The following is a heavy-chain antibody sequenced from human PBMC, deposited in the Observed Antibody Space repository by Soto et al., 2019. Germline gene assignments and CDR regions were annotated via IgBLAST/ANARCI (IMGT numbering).Heavy chain of an antibody. J-gene: IGHJ4*02. Sequence: LRLSCAASGFTFTRYSMNWVRQAPGKGLEWVSSISSTTNYIYYADSMKGRFTVSRDNAKNSVYLDMNSLSAEDTAVYYCARESEDLTSNFDYWGQGTLVTVSS. V-gene: IGHV3-21*01. CDR2: ISSTTNYI. CDR3: ARESEDLTSNFDY. CDR1: GFTFTRYS.